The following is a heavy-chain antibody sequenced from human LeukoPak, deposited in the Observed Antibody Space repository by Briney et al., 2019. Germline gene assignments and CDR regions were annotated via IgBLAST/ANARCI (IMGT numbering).Heavy chain of an antibody. Sequence: TGGSLRLSCAASGFAFSSYWMSWVRQAPGKGLEWVANIKQDGSEKYYVDSVKGRFTISRDNAKNSLYLQMNSLRVEDTAVYYCARDSPRGLYYYYGMDVWGQGTTVTVSS. D-gene: IGHD3-10*01. CDR3: ARDSPRGLYYYYGMDV. CDR1: GFAFSSYW. V-gene: IGHV3-7*01. CDR2: IKQDGSEK. J-gene: IGHJ6*02.